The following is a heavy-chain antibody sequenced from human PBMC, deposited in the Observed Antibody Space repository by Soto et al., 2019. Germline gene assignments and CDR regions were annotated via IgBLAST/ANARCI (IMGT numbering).Heavy chain of an antibody. D-gene: IGHD3-10*01. Sequence: QVQLQESGPGLVKPSQTLSLTCTVSGGSISSGGYYWSWIRQHPGRGLEWIGYIYYSGSTYYNPSLKSRVTISVDTSKNQFSLKLSSVTAADTAVYYCARAKTRETSGSSDWFDPWGQGTLVTVSS. V-gene: IGHV4-31*03. CDR2: IYYSGST. CDR1: GGSISSGGYY. J-gene: IGHJ5*02. CDR3: ARAKTRETSGSSDWFDP.